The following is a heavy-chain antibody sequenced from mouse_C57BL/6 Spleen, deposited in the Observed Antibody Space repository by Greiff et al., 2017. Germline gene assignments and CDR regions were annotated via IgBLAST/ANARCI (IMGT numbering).Heavy chain of an antibody. J-gene: IGHJ2*01. CDR3: ARHEAYPDY. Sequence: EVQGVESGGDLVKPGGSLKLSCAASGFTFSSYGMSWVRQTPDKRLEWVATICSGGSYTYYPDSVKGRFTISGDNAKNTLYLQMSSLKSEDTAMYYCARHEAYPDYWGQGTTLTVSS. CDR1: GFTFSSYG. D-gene: IGHD2-10*01. CDR2: ICSGGSYT. V-gene: IGHV5-6*01.